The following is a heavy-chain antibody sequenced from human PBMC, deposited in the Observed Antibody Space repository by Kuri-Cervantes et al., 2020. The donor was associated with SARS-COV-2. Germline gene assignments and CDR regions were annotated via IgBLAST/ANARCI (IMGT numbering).Heavy chain of an antibody. CDR3: ARDSREYCSSTSCSWFDP. CDR1: GFTFSSYA. CDR2: ISYDGSKK. D-gene: IGHD2-2*01. J-gene: IGHJ5*02. V-gene: IGHV3-30*14. Sequence: GESLKISCAASGFTFSSYAMHWVRQAPGKGLEWVAVISYDGSKKYYAESVKGRFTISRDNSKNTLYLQMGSLRAEDMAVYYCARDSREYCSSTSCSWFDPWGQGTLVTVSS.